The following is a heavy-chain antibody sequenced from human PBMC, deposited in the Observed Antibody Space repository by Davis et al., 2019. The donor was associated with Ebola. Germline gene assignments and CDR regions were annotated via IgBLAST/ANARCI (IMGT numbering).Heavy chain of an antibody. Sequence: PGGSLRLSCAASGFTFDDYAMLWVRQAPGKGLEWVSIISWNSGTIDYADSVKGRFTVSRANAKNSLFLQMSSLRPEDTALYYCAREAPRDGYPTLEYWGQGTLVTVSS. V-gene: IGHV3-9*01. CDR3: AREAPRDGYPTLEY. D-gene: IGHD5-24*01. CDR1: GFTFDDYA. CDR2: ISWNSGTI. J-gene: IGHJ4*02.